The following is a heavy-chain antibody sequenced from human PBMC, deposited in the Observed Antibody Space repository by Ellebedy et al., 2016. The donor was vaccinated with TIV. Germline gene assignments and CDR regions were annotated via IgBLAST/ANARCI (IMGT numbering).Heavy chain of an antibody. J-gene: IGHJ3*02. CDR2: ISAYNGNT. D-gene: IGHD2-21*02. V-gene: IGHV1-18*01. Sequence: AASVKVSCKASGYTFTSYGISWVRQAPGQGLEWMGWISAYNGNTNYAQKLQGRVTMTTDTSTSTAYMELRSLRSDDTAVYYCAADATAYCGGDCSVRAFDIWGQGTMVTVSS. CDR1: GYTFTSYG. CDR3: AADATAYCGGDCSVRAFDI.